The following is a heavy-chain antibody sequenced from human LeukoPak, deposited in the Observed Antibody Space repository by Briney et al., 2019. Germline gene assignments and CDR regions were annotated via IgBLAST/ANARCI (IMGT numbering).Heavy chain of an antibody. D-gene: IGHD1-26*01. J-gene: IGHJ4*02. CDR2: ISSSSSTT. Sequence: GGSLRLSCAASGFTFSSYSMNWVRQAPGKGLEWVSYISSSSSTTYYADSVRGRFTISRDNSKNTLYLQMNSLRAEDTAVYYCAKESGSYYGVFDSWGQGTLVTVSS. V-gene: IGHV3-48*01. CDR3: AKESGSYYGVFDS. CDR1: GFTFSSYS.